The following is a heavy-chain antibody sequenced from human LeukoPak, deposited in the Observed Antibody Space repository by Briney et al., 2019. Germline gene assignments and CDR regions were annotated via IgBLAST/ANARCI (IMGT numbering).Heavy chain of an antibody. V-gene: IGHV3-23*01. D-gene: IGHD6-19*01. CDR1: GFAFSVYA. CDR3: AKPISGGLAVTADWFHP. CDR2: INANSGTT. Sequence: PGGSLRLSCTASGFAFSVYAMSWLRQPPGKGLEWVSTINANSGTTSYAASVRGRFTISRDNSKNTLYLQLNTLRADDTATYYCAKPISGGLAVTADWFHPWGQGTTVTVSS. J-gene: IGHJ6*02.